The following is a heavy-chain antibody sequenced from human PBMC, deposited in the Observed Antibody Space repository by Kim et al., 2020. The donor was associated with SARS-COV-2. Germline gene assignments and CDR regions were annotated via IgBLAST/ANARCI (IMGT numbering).Heavy chain of an antibody. CDR3: ARHPIYVDTAMV. CDR2: IYYSGST. CDR1: GGSISSSSYY. D-gene: IGHD5-18*01. Sequence: SETLSLTCTVSGGSISSSSYYWGWIRQPPGKGLEWIGSIYYSGSTYYNPSLKSRVTISVDTSKNQFSLKLSSVTAADTAVYYCARHPIYVDTAMVWGQGTLVTVSS. J-gene: IGHJ4*02. V-gene: IGHV4-39*01.